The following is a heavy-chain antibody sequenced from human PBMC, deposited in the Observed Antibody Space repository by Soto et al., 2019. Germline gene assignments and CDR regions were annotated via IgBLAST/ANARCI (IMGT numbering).Heavy chain of an antibody. Sequence: GGSLRVSCAACVFTVNTFNMTWVRQAPGKGLEWVSSISGTGGSTNYADSVKGRFTISRDNSKNTLYLQMNSLRAEDAAVYYCAKVLVTWYYFDYWGQGALVTVST. CDR2: ISGTGGST. V-gene: IGHV3-23*01. J-gene: IGHJ4*02. D-gene: IGHD2-8*02. CDR3: AKVLVTWYYFDY. CDR1: VFTVNTFN.